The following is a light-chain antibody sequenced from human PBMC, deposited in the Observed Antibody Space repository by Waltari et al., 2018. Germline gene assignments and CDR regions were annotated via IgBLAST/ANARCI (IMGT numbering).Light chain of an antibody. CDR2: TAS. Sequence: DIQMPQSPSSLSASVGDRVTVTCRARQSITNYLNWYQQRPGEAPKLLIHTASSLQSGVPSRFSGSGSGTDFSLTISTLQPEDFATYYCQQSYSFPRTFGQGTKVEI. V-gene: IGKV1-39*01. CDR1: QSITNY. J-gene: IGKJ1*01. CDR3: QQSYSFPRT.